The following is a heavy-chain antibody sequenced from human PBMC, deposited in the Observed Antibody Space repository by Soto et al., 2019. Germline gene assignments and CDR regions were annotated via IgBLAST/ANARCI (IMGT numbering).Heavy chain of an antibody. J-gene: IGHJ4*02. CDR2: VYYSGST. D-gene: IGHD2-15*01. CDR1: CRCLSNDY. Sequence: SEALSLSSTVSCRCLSNDYWSWIRQPPGRGLEWIGYVYYSGSTSYNPSLKSRVTISVEKSKNQFSLKLSYVKAVYKAAYPCARASRDKEFFHYCGRG. CDR3: ARASRDKEFFHY. V-gene: IGHV4-59*01.